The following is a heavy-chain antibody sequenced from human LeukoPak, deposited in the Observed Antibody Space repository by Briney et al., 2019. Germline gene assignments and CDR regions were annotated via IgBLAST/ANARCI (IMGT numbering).Heavy chain of an antibody. D-gene: IGHD3-22*01. Sequence: GSLILSCAASGFTFDDYDMSWVRQAPGKGLEWVSGINWNGGSTGYADSVKGRFTISRDNAKNSLYLQMNSLIAEDTAVYYCAKDGHFDCRAYYDAFDIWGQGTMVTVSS. CDR2: INWNGGST. J-gene: IGHJ3*02. V-gene: IGHV3-20*04. CDR3: AKDGHFDCRAYYDAFDI. CDR1: GFTFDDYD.